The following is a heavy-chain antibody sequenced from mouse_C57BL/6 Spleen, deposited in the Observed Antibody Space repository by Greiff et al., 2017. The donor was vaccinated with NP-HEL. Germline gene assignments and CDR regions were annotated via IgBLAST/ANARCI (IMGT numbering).Heavy chain of an antibody. Sequence: QVQLQQSGAELVKPGASVKISCKASGYAFSSYWMNWVKQRPGKGLEWIGQIYPGDGDTNYNGKFKGKATLTADKSSSTAYMQLSSLTSEDSAVYFCARWGIYYYGSSSSVDFDVWGTGTTVTVSS. CDR1: GYAFSSYW. V-gene: IGHV1-80*01. D-gene: IGHD1-1*01. CDR3: ARWGIYYYGSSSSVDFDV. CDR2: IYPGDGDT. J-gene: IGHJ1*03.